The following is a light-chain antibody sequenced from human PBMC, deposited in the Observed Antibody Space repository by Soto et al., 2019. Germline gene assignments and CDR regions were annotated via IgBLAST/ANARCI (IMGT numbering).Light chain of an antibody. Sequence: EIVMTQSPATLSVSPGERATLSCRASHSVSSNLAWYQQKPGQAPRLLIYGASTRATGIPARFSGSGSGTEFTLTISSLQSEDFAVYYCQQYNNWITFGQGTRLE. CDR1: HSVSSN. CDR3: QQYNNWIT. J-gene: IGKJ5*01. CDR2: GAS. V-gene: IGKV3-15*01.